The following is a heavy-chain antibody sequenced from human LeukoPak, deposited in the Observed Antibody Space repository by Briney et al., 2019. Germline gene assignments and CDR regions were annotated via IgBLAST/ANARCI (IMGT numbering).Heavy chain of an antibody. CDR1: GFTFSSYS. CDR2: ISSSSSYI. D-gene: IGHD4-17*01. V-gene: IGHV3-21*01. J-gene: IGHJ6*02. CDR3: AREGTVTTYYYYGMDV. Sequence: GGSLRLSCAASGFTFSSYSMNWVRQAPGKGLEWVSSISSSSSYIYYADSVKGRFTISRDNAKNSLYLQMNSLRAEDTAVYYCAREGTVTTYYYYGMDVWGQGTTVTVPS.